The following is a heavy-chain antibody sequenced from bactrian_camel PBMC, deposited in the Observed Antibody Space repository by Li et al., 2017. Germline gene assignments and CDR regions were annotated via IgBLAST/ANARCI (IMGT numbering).Heavy chain of an antibody. CDR2: IDSARTT. J-gene: IGHJ4*01. Sequence: EVQLVESGGDLVRPGDSLRLSCAASGFTFNTWSMTWVRQAPGKEREWVASIDSARTTRYADSVKGRFTISKDNAKNTLYLQMNSLKSEDTAVYFCATDPRSWKGIEYWDQGTQVTVS. CDR3: ATDPRSWKGIEY. CDR1: GFTFNTWS. V-gene: IGHV3S10*01. D-gene: IGHD1*01.